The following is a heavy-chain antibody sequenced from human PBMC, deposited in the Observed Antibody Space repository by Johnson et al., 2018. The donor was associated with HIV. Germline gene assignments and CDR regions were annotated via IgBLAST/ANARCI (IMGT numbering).Heavy chain of an antibody. J-gene: IGHJ3*02. CDR2: ISYDGSNK. CDR3: ARDRSSGWYGRVDAFDI. D-gene: IGHD6-19*01. Sequence: QVQLVESGGGVVKPGGSLRLSCAASGFPFSSYGMHWVRQAPGKGLEWVAVISYDGSNKYYADSVKGRFTISRDNAKNATYLQMNSLRAEDTAVYYCARDRSSGWYGRVDAFDIWGQGTMVTVSS. V-gene: IGHV3-30*03. CDR1: GFPFSSYG.